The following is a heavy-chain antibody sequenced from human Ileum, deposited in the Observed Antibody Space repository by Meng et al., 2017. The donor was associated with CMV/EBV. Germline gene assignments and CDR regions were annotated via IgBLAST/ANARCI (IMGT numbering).Heavy chain of an antibody. V-gene: IGHV3-15*01. Sequence: AASGFNFTNSYMSWVRPAPGRGLEWVGRIYTRADGGTTDYAAPVKTRFSISRDDSKNTLYLQMNSLKTEDTAVYYCTTEAYGGSYSYWGQGTLVTVSS. D-gene: IGHD1-26*01. CDR1: GFNFTNSY. J-gene: IGHJ4*02. CDR3: TTEAYGGSYSY. CDR2: IYTRADGGTT.